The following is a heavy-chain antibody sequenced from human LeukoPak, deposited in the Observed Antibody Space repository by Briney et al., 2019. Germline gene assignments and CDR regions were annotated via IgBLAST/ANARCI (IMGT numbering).Heavy chain of an antibody. V-gene: IGHV3-23*01. CDR2: ISGSGGST. Sequence: AGGSLRLSCAASGFTFSSYAMSWVRQAPGKGLEWVSAISGSGGSTYYADSVKGRFTISRDNSKNTLYLQMNSLRAEDTAVYYCAKDPFYDSSGPASDYWGQGTLVTVSS. CDR3: AKDPFYDSSGPASDY. J-gene: IGHJ4*02. CDR1: GFTFSSYA. D-gene: IGHD3-22*01.